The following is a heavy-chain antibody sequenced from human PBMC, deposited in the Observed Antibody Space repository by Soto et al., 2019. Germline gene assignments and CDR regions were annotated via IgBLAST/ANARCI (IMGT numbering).Heavy chain of an antibody. CDR3: AGGGVRGVITRTRDYYGMDV. Sequence: PGESLKISCKGSGYSFTSYWIGWVRQMPGKGQEWMGIIYPGESDTRYSPSFQGQVTISADKSISTAYLQWSSLKASDTAMYYCAGGGVRGVITRTRDYYGMDVWGQGTTVTVS. CDR2: IYPGESDT. J-gene: IGHJ6*02. V-gene: IGHV5-51*01. D-gene: IGHD3-10*01. CDR1: GYSFTSYW.